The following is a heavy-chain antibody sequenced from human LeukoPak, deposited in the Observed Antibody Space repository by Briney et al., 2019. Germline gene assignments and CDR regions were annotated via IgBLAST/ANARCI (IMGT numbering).Heavy chain of an antibody. CDR2: IRSKAYGGTT. Sequence: GXTFGDYAMSWFRQAPGKGLEWVGFIRSKAYGGTTEYAASVKGRFTISRDDSKSIAYLQMNSLKTEDTAVYYCTRGYCSSTSCRATHAFDIWGQGTMVTVSS. V-gene: IGHV3-49*03. CDR3: TRGYCSSTSCRATHAFDI. CDR1: GXTFGDYA. D-gene: IGHD2-2*01. J-gene: IGHJ3*02.